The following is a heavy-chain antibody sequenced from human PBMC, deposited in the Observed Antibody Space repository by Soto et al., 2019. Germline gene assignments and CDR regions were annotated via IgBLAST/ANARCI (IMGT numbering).Heavy chain of an antibody. CDR2: IYYSGST. V-gene: IGHV4-59*08. CDR3: ARHSGYDFWSGYYRGIDAFGI. CDR1: GGSISSYY. Sequence: PSETLSLTCTVSGGSISSYYWSWIRQPPGKGLEWIGYIYYSGSTNYNPSLKSRVTISVDTSKTQFSLKLSSVTAADTAVYYCARHSGYDFWSGYYRGIDAFGIWGQGTMVTVSS. D-gene: IGHD3-3*01. J-gene: IGHJ3*02.